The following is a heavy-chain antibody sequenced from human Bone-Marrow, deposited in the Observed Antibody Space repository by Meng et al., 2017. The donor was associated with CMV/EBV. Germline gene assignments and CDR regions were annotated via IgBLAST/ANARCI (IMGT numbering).Heavy chain of an antibody. CDR3: AREELGYCSSTSCYWFDY. D-gene: IGHD2-2*01. J-gene: IGHJ4*02. CDR2: IYYSGST. CDR1: GGSVSSGSYY. V-gene: IGHV4-61*01. Sequence: GSLRLSCTVSGGSVSSGSYYWSWIRQPPGKGLEWIGYIYYSGSTNYNPSLKSRVTISVDTSKNQFSLKLSSVTAADTAVYYCAREELGYCSSTSCYWFDYWGQGTLVTVSS.